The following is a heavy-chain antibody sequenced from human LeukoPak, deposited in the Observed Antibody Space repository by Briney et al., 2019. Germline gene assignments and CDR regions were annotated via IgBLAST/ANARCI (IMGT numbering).Heavy chain of an antibody. J-gene: IGHJ4*02. Sequence: SVKVSCKASGGTFSSYAISWVRQAPGHGLEWMGGIIPIFGSANYAQKFQDRVTITADESTSTAYMELSSLRAEDTAVYYCAKVRHYYDSSGPDYWGQGTLVTVSS. CDR1: GGTFSSYA. CDR3: AKVRHYYDSSGPDY. D-gene: IGHD3-22*01. CDR2: IIPIFGSA. V-gene: IGHV1-69*13.